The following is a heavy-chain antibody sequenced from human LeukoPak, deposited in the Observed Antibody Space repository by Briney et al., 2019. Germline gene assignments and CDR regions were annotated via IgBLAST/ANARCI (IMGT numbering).Heavy chain of an antibody. CDR1: GFTFSSYA. CDR3: AAQYQLPSNAFDI. J-gene: IGHJ3*02. CDR2: VSTSGTTT. Sequence: PGGSMRLSCAASGFTFSSYAMTWIRQAPGKGLEWVSGVSTSGTTTYYADSVKGWFTISRDNSNNTLYLQMNSLRAEDTAAYYCAAQYQLPSNAFDIWGQGTMVTVSS. D-gene: IGHD2-2*01. V-gene: IGHV3-23*01.